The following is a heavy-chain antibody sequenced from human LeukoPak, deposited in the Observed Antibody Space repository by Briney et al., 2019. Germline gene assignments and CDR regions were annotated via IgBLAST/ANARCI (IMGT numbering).Heavy chain of an antibody. CDR1: GGSISSSY. CDR3: ARLDMVRDVSYFDY. J-gene: IGHJ4*02. CDR2: IYYTGST. V-gene: IGHV4-59*08. Sequence: PSETLSLTCTVSGGSISSSYWSWIRQPPGKGLEWLGYIYYTGSTNYNPSLKSRVTISVDTSKNQFSLKLSSVTAADTAVYYCARLDMVRDVSYFDYWGQGTLVTVSS. D-gene: IGHD2-8*01.